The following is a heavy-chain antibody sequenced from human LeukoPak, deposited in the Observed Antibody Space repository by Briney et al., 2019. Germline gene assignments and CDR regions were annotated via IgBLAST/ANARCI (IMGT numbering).Heavy chain of an antibody. CDR2: ISSSGSTI. D-gene: IGHD3-9*01. J-gene: IGHJ5*02. Sequence: GGSLRLSCAASGFTFSDYYMSWIRQAPGKGLEWVSYISSSGSTIYYADSVKGRFTISRDNAKNSLYLQMNSLRAEDTAVYYCAREDVDYDILTGYYPNWFGPWGQGTLVTVSS. CDR3: AREDVDYDILTGYYPNWFGP. CDR1: GFTFSDYY. V-gene: IGHV3-11*01.